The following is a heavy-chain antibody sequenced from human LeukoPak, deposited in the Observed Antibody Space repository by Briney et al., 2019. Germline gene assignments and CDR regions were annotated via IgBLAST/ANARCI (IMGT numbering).Heavy chain of an antibody. CDR3: ARGRAYSRDWFDF. CDR2: ISSDGYTA. V-gene: IGHV3-64*02. D-gene: IGHD5-18*01. CDR1: GFTFSTSA. Sequence: PGGSLRLSCVASGFTFSTSAFHWVRQAPGKGLEYVPAISSDGYTAYYVDSVKGSFTISRDNSKNTLYLQMGSLRVEDMAVYYCARGRAYSRDWFDFWGQGTLVTVSS. J-gene: IGHJ5*01.